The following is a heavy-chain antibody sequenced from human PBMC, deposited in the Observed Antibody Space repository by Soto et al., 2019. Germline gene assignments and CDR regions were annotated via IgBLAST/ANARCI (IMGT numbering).Heavy chain of an antibody. CDR3: AKEGNYYGSGRRGDAFDL. V-gene: IGHV3-30*18. D-gene: IGHD3-10*01. CDR1: GFTFSGYG. Sequence: QVQLVESGGGVVQPGRSLRLSCAASGFTFSGYGMHWVRQAPGKGLEWVTLISYDGSNTNYVDSVKGRFTISRDNSKNTLYLQMNSLSAEDTAVYYCAKEGNYYGSGRRGDAFDLWGQATMVTVSP. CDR2: ISYDGSNT. J-gene: IGHJ3*01.